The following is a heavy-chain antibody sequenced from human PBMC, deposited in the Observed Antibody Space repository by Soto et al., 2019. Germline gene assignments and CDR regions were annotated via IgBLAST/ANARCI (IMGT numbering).Heavy chain of an antibody. V-gene: IGHV3-23*01. CDR3: AKRRSSSTFDY. CDR1: GFTFSSYA. J-gene: IGHJ4*02. D-gene: IGHD6-6*01. Sequence: EVQLLESGGGLVQPGESLRLSCAASGFTFSSYAMSWVRQAPGKGLEWVSVISGSDDSTYYADSVKGRFTISRDNSKNTLHLQMNSLRAEDTAVYYCAKRRSSSTFDYWGQGTLVSVSS. CDR2: ISGSDDST.